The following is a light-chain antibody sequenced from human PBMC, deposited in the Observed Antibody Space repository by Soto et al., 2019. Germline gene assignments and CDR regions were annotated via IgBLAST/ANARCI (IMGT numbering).Light chain of an antibody. CDR2: DAS. J-gene: IGKJ2*01. Sequence: DIQMTQSPSSLSASVGDRVTITCQASQDISNYLNWYQQKPGKAPKLLIYDASNLETGVPSRFSGSGSGTDFTFTISSLQPEDIATYYCQQYDNLLSTFGQGTKVDIK. CDR1: QDISNY. V-gene: IGKV1-33*01. CDR3: QQYDNLLST.